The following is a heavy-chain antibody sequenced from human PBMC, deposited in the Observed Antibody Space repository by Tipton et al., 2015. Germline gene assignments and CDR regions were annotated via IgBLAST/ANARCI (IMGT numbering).Heavy chain of an antibody. CDR1: SDSISKYY. V-gene: IGHV4-59*12. J-gene: IGHJ3*02. CDR2: IQYSGST. D-gene: IGHD1/OR15-1a*01. Sequence: LRLSCTVSSDSISKYYWSWIRQPPGKELEWIGYIQYSGSTNYNPSLKSRVTISVDTSKNQFSLKLSSVTAADTAMYYCARFGTTPATDDAFDIWGQGTMVTVSS. CDR3: ARFGTTPATDDAFDI.